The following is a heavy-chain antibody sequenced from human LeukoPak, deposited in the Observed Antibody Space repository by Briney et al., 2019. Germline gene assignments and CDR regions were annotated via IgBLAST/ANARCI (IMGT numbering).Heavy chain of an antibody. CDR2: IYHSGST. D-gene: IGHD3-10*01. J-gene: IGHJ4*02. CDR1: GYSISSGYC. Sequence: PSETLSLTCAVSGYSISSGYCWGWIRQPPGKGLEWIGSIYHSGSTYYNPSLKSRVTISVDTSKNQFSLKLSSVTAADTAVYYCARLGRLLWFGELSDVGDYWGQGTLVTVSS. CDR3: ARLGRLLWFGELSDVGDY. V-gene: IGHV4-38-2*01.